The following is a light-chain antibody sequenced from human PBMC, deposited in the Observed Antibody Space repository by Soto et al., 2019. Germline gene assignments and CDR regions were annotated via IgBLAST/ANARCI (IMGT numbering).Light chain of an antibody. Sequence: IQMTQSPSSLSASVGDRVTITCRASQSISSYLNWYQEKPGKAPTLLIYDASNLKTGVPSRFSGLGSGTHFTLTISNLQPVDIATYFCQHYDDVLVTFGGGTKVDIK. J-gene: IGKJ4*01. CDR3: QHYDDVLVT. V-gene: IGKV1-33*01. CDR2: DAS. CDR1: QSISSY.